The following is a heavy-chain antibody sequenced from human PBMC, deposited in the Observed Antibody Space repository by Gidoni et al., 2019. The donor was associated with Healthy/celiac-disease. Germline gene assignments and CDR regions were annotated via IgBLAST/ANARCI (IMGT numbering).Heavy chain of an antibody. CDR1: GVTFSSYS. CDR3: ARDLEYYVLFGGVDY. Sequence: EVQLVESGGGLVKPGGSLRRSCAASGVTFSSYSMNWVRQAPGKGLEGVSSISSSSSYLYYADSVKGRFTISRDNANNSLYLQMNSLRAEDTAVYYCARDLEYYVLFGGVDYWGQGTLVTVSS. D-gene: IGHD3-10*02. V-gene: IGHV3-21*01. CDR2: ISSSSSYL. J-gene: IGHJ4*02.